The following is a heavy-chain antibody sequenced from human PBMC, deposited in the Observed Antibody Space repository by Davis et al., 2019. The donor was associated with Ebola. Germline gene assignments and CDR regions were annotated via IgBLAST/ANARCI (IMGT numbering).Heavy chain of an antibody. Sequence: GGSLRLSCAASGFTFSGSAMHWVRQASGKGLEWVGRIRSKANSYATAYAASVKGRFTISRDDSKNTAYLQMNSLKTEDTAVYYCTRHAYYYYYGMDVWGQGTTVTVSS. V-gene: IGHV3-73*01. CDR2: IRSKANSYAT. CDR1: GFTFSGSA. J-gene: IGHJ6*02. CDR3: TRHAYYYYYGMDV.